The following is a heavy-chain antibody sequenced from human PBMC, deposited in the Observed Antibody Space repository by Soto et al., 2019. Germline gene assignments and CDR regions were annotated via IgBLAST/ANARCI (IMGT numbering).Heavy chain of an antibody. V-gene: IGHV1-69*12. Sequence: QVQLVQSGAEVKKPGSSVKVSCKASGGTFSSYAISWVRQAPGQGLEWMGGIIPIFGTANYAQKFQGRVTITADESTSPAYMGLSSLRSEDTAVYYCARGDPRTTIFGVVIPDCWGQGTLVTVSS. CDR2: IIPIFGTA. D-gene: IGHD3-3*01. CDR1: GGTFSSYA. J-gene: IGHJ4*02. CDR3: ARGDPRTTIFGVVIPDC.